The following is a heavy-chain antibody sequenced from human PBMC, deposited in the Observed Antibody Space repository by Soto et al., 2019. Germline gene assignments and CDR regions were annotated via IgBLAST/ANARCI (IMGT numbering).Heavy chain of an antibody. D-gene: IGHD2-2*01. CDR3: ARQAGVPAAMGWFDP. J-gene: IGHJ5*02. V-gene: IGHV1-69*02. CDR1: GGTFSSYT. CDR2: IIPILGIA. Sequence: ASVKVSCKASGGTFSSYTISWVRQAPGQGLEWMGRIIPILGIANYAQKFQGRVTITADKSTSTAYMELSSLRSEDTAVYYCARQAGVPAAMGWFDPWGQGTLVTVSS.